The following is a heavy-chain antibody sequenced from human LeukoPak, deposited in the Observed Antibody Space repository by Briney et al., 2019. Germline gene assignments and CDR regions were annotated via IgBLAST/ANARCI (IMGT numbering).Heavy chain of an antibody. J-gene: IGHJ4*02. CDR2: TSGSGADT. D-gene: IGHD5-12*01. V-gene: IGHV3-23*01. CDR1: GFPFSSYA. CDR3: AKVDFYSGHDGTPFEN. Sequence: GGSLRLSCAASGFPFSSYAISWVRQAPGKGLEWVSTTSGSGADTSHADSVKGRFTISRDNSKNTVFLQMNSLRAEDTGFYYCAKVDFYSGHDGTPFENWGQGILVTVSS.